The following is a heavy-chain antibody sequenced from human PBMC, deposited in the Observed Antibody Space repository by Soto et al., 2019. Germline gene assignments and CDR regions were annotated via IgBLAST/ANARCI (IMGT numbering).Heavy chain of an antibody. Sequence: ASVKVSCKASGCTFTSYGISWVRQAPGQGLEWMGWISAYNGNTNYAQKLQGRVTMTTDTSTSTAYMELRSLRSDDTAVYYCARRDIVVVPDYYGMDVWGQGTTVTVSS. V-gene: IGHV1-18*01. CDR2: ISAYNGNT. CDR1: GCTFTSYG. J-gene: IGHJ6*02. CDR3: ARRDIVVVPDYYGMDV. D-gene: IGHD2-2*01.